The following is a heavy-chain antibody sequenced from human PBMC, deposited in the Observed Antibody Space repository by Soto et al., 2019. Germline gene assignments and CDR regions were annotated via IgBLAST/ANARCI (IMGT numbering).Heavy chain of an antibody. CDR3: ARIAVAGPPYYFDY. CDR2: IIPIFGTA. J-gene: IGHJ4*02. CDR1: GGTFSSYA. V-gene: IGHV1-69*05. Sequence: SVKVSCKASGGTFSSYAISWVRQAPGQGLEWMGGIIPIFGTANYAQKFQGWVTMTRDTSISTAYVELSRLRSDDTAVYYCARIAVAGPPYYFDYWGQGTLVTVPQ. D-gene: IGHD6-19*01.